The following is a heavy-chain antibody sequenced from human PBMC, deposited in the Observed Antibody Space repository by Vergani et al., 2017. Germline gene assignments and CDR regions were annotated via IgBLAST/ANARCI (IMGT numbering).Heavy chain of an antibody. Sequence: QVQLQQWGAGLLKPSETLSLTCAVYGGSFSGYYWSGIRQPPGKGLEWIGEINHSGSTNYNPSLKSRVTISVDTSKNQFSLKLSSVTAADTAVYYCARGGGFDAFDIWGQGTMVTVSS. J-gene: IGHJ3*02. CDR3: ARGGGFDAFDI. CDR2: INHSGST. CDR1: GGSFSGYY. V-gene: IGHV4-34*01.